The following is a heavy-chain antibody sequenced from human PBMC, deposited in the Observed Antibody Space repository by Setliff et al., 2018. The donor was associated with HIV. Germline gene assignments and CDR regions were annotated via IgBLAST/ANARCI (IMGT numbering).Heavy chain of an antibody. J-gene: IGHJ6*03. CDR1: GYTFTSYG. CDR3: ARRGDSYGLDPIYYYYYYMDV. Sequence: ASVKVSCKAPGYTFTSYGISWVRQAPGQGLEWMGWISAYNGNTNYAQKLQGRVTMTTDTSTSTAYMELRSLRSDDTAVYYCARRGDSYGLDPIYYYYYYMDVWGKGTTVTVSS. CDR2: ISAYNGNT. D-gene: IGHD5-18*01. V-gene: IGHV1-18*01.